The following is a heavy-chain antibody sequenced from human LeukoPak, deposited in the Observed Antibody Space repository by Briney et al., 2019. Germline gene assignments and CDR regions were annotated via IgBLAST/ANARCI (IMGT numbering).Heavy chain of an antibody. V-gene: IGHV1-2*06. CDR3: AREIVVGATTIDY. Sequence: ASVKVSCKASGGTFSSYAISWVRQAPGQGLEWMGRINPNSGGTNYAQKFQGRVTMTRDTSISTAYMELSRLRSNDTAVYYCAREIVVGATTIDYWGQGTLVTVSS. D-gene: IGHD1-26*01. J-gene: IGHJ4*02. CDR1: GGTFSSYA. CDR2: INPNSGGT.